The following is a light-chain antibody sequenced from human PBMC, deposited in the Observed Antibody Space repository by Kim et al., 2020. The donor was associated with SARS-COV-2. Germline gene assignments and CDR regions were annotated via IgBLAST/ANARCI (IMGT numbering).Light chain of an antibody. Sequence: ASVGDRVTLTCRAIQAIRNDLVWYQHRPGKAPKLLIYAASTLQTGVPSTFSGTGSGTNFTLTISSLQPEDFATYYCLQDYDYPLTFGQGTEVDIK. J-gene: IGKJ1*01. CDR3: LQDYDYPLT. CDR1: QAIRND. V-gene: IGKV1-6*01. CDR2: AAS.